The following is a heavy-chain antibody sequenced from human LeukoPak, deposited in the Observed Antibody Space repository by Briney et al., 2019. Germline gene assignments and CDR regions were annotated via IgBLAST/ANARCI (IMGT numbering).Heavy chain of an antibody. CDR1: GGSISSSSYY. J-gene: IGHJ4*02. V-gene: IGHV4-39*07. CDR2: IYYSGST. Sequence: SETLSLTCTVSGGSISSSSYYWGWIRQPPGKGLGWIGSIYYSGSTNYNPSLKSRVTISVDTSKNQFSLKLSSVTAADTAVYYCARGQMATRYWGQGTLVTVSS. D-gene: IGHD5-24*01. CDR3: ARGQMATRY.